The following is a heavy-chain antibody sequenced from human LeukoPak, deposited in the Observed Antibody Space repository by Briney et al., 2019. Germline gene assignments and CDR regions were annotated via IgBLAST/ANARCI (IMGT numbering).Heavy chain of an antibody. J-gene: IGHJ3*02. V-gene: IGHV3-13*01. CDR1: GFTFSSYD. CDR3: TRGAVYAFDI. Sequence: PGGSLRLSCAASGFTFSSYDMHWVRQATGKGLEWVSAIGTSGDTYYPGSVRGRFTLSRENAKNSLYLQMNSLRAEDTAVYYCTRGAVYAFDIWGQGTMVTVSS. CDR2: IGTSGDT.